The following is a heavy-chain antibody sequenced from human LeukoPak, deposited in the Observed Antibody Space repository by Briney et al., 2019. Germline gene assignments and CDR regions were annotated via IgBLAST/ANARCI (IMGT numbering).Heavy chain of an antibody. CDR3: AKDRPNYYGSNGHYYRREGDY. CDR1: GFTFRIYA. V-gene: IGHV3-23*01. D-gene: IGHD3-22*01. Sequence: GGSLRLSCAASGFTFRIYAMSWVRQAPGKGLQWVSSITSSGDGTYYADSVKGRFTISRDNSENMLYLQMNSLRVEDTAVYFCAKDRPNYYGSNGHYYRREGDYWGQGTLVTVSS. J-gene: IGHJ4*02. CDR2: ITSSGDGT.